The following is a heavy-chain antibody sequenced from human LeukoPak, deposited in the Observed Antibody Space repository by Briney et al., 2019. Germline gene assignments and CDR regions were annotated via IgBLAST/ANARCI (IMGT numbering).Heavy chain of an antibody. D-gene: IGHD3-22*01. Sequence: PGGSLRLSCEASGFTLSNYWMSWVRQTPGKGLEWVADIKGDGSKTYFVDSVKGRFTISRDNTKNSLYLQMNSLRAEDTALYYCAREILTGDYYSHDYWGQGTLVTVSS. CDR2: IKGDGSKT. CDR3: AREILTGDYYSHDY. V-gene: IGHV3-7*01. J-gene: IGHJ4*02. CDR1: GFTLSNYW.